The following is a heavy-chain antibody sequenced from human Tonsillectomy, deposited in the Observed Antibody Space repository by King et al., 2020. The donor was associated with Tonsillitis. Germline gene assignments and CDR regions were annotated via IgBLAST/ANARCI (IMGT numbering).Heavy chain of an antibody. CDR3: ASLKSDYPYYFDY. Sequence: VQLQESGPGLVKPSETLSLTCAVSGYSIGSGYYWGWVRQSPGKGLEWIGTIYHSGSTHYNPSLKSRVTISVDTSKNQFSLKLSSVTAADTAVYYCASLKSDYPYYFDYWGQGTLVTVSS. J-gene: IGHJ4*02. D-gene: IGHD4-17*01. CDR2: IYHSGST. V-gene: IGHV4-38-2*01. CDR1: GYSIGSGYY.